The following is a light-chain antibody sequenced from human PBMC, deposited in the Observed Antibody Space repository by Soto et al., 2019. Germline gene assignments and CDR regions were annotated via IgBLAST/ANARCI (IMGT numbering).Light chain of an antibody. J-gene: IGLJ1*01. CDR2: EGI. V-gene: IGLV2-23*01. Sequence: QSALTQPASVSGSPGQSITISCSGTSSNIGGYNVVSWYQQHPGKAPKVIVYEGIKRPSGVSDRFSGSTSGSTASLTISGLQAEDEADYYCCSYVGATTYVFGSGTKVTVL. CDR1: SSNIGGYNV. CDR3: CSYVGATTYV.